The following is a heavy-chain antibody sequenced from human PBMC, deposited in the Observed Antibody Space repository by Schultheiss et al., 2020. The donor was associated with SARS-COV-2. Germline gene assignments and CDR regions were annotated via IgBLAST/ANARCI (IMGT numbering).Heavy chain of an antibody. CDR1: GGSISSYY. D-gene: IGHD5-12*01. V-gene: IGHV4-59*12. J-gene: IGHJ5*02. Sequence: SETLSLTCTVSGGSISSYYWSWIRQPPGKGLEWIGYIYYSGSTNYNPSLKSRVTISVDTSKNQFSLKLSSVTAADTAVYYCARGGYSGPDSGWFDPWGQGTLVTVSS. CDR2: IYYSGST. CDR3: ARGGYSGPDSGWFDP.